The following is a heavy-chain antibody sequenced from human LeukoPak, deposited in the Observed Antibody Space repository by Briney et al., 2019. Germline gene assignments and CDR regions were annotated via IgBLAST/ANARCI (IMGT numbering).Heavy chain of an antibody. V-gene: IGHV4-39*01. J-gene: IGHJ6*02. CDR2: IYYSGST. CDR1: GGFISSSTYL. Sequence: SETLSLPCTLSGGFISSSTYLWLWLRQPPGKGLEWIGTIYYSGSTYYNPSLKSRVTMSVDTSKNQFSLKVSSVTAADTAVYYCARSDSSSSEVRGIYYGMDVWGQGTTVTVCS. D-gene: IGHD6-6*01. CDR3: ARSDSSSSEVRGIYYGMDV.